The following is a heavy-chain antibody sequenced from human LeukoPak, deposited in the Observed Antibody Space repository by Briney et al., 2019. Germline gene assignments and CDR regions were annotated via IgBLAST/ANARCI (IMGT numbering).Heavy chain of an antibody. CDR1: GFTFDDYA. J-gene: IGHJ6*03. V-gene: IGHV3-9*01. Sequence: GGSLRLSCAASGFTFDDYAMHWVRLAPGKGLEWVSGIIWNGGSIGYADSVKGRLTISRDNAKNSPYLQMNSLRAEDTALYYCARSASSYYYMDVWGKGTTVTVSS. CDR3: ARSASSYYYMDV. CDR2: IIWNGGSI. D-gene: IGHD6-6*01.